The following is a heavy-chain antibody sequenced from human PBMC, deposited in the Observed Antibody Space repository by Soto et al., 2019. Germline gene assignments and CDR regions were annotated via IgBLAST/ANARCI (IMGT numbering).Heavy chain of an antibody. CDR3: EKLPAGARGRGY. CDR1: GRFISNGGYH. D-gene: IGHD3-22*01. V-gene: IGHV4-31*02. J-gene: IGHJ4*01. Sequence: SETLSLTCSVSGRFISNGGYHWSWVRQQLGKGLEWIGFVNYDGTTYYNPSLKSRPTISVDTSENQFSLKLTSVTAADTAVYFCEKLPAGARGRGYWGPGTLVTVSS. CDR2: VNYDGTT.